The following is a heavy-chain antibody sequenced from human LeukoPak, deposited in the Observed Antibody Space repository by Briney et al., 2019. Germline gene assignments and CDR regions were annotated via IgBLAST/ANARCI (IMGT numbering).Heavy chain of an antibody. CDR2: INTDGSRK. V-gene: IGHV3-74*01. CDR3: ARDLTGDGDY. J-gene: IGHJ4*02. CDR1: GFTFSNSW. Sequence: AGGSLRLSCAASGFTFSNSWMHWLRQAPGKGLVWVSGINTDGSRKTYADSVKGRFTISRDNAKNTLYLQMNSLRAEDTAVYYCARDLTGDGDYWGPGTLVTVSS. D-gene: IGHD7-27*01.